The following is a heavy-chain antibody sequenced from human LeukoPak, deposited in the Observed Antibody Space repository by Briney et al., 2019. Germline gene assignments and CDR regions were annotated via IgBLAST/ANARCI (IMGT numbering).Heavy chain of an antibody. V-gene: IGHV4-39*07. D-gene: IGHD3-22*01. CDR3: ARGDYYDSSGYYHTGPYFDY. J-gene: IGHJ4*02. Sequence: SETLSLTCTVSGGSISSSSYYWGWIRQPPGKGLEWIGSIYYSGSTYYNPSLKSRVTISVDTSKNQFSLKLSSVTAADTAVYYCARGDYYDSSGYYHTGPYFDYWGQGTLVTVSS. CDR1: GGSISSSSYY. CDR2: IYYSGST.